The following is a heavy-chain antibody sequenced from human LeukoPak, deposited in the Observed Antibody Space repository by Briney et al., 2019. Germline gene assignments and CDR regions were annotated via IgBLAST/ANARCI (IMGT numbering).Heavy chain of an antibody. V-gene: IGHV3-48*03. J-gene: IGHJ4*02. CDR2: ISSSGSTI. Sequence: GGSLRLSCAASGFTFSSYEMNWVRQAPGKGLESVSYISSSGSTIYYADSVKGRFTISRDNAKNSLYLQMNSLRAEDTAVYYCARNFIAAAGRGYFDYWGQGTLVTVSS. CDR1: GFTFSSYE. D-gene: IGHD6-13*01. CDR3: ARNFIAAAGRGYFDY.